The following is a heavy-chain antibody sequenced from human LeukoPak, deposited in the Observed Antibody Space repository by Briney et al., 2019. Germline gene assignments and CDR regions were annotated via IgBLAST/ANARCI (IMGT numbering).Heavy chain of an antibody. Sequence: GGSLRLSCAAAGYTFSNFSVNWVRQAPGKGLEWVSSISIRSTYRYYADSVRGRFTTPRDDARDSLFLQMNSLRDEDTAVYFCVRLRRNNDRSGYYYYYEYWGQGTLGTVSS. V-gene: IGHV3-21*01. CDR1: GYTFSNFS. D-gene: IGHD3-22*01. J-gene: IGHJ4*02. CDR2: ISIRSTYR. CDR3: VRLRRNNDRSGYYYYYEY.